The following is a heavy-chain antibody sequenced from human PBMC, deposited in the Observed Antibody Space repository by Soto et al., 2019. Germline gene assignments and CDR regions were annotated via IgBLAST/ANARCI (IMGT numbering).Heavy chain of an antibody. V-gene: IGHV1-69*01. J-gene: IGHJ4*02. D-gene: IGHD6-13*01. CDR3: ASGASRWYPYFFDS. CDR1: EGTFNSYA. CDR2: IIPYYNTL. Sequence: QAQVVQSGAEVRKPGSSVKLSCKASEGTFNSYAIAWVRQAPGQGLEWMGGIIPYYNTLNYAQKFQDRVTITADASTNTVYTELSSLRSDDTAVYFCASGASRWYPYFFDSWAQGTLVTVSS.